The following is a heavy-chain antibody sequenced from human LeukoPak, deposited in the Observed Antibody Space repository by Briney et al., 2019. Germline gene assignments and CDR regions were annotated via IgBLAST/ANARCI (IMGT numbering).Heavy chain of an antibody. CDR1: GLCIRNFW. Sequence: GGSLRLSCAASGLCIRNFWMHWVRQAPGKGLEWVAIIDKDGNEIKYVDSVKGRFTLSRDNAKNSVYLQMNSLTTEETALYYCVTDGDKWNDFEYWGQGTLVTVSS. CDR2: IDKDGNEI. D-gene: IGHD1-1*01. V-gene: IGHV3-7*01. J-gene: IGHJ4*02. CDR3: VTDGDKWNDFEY.